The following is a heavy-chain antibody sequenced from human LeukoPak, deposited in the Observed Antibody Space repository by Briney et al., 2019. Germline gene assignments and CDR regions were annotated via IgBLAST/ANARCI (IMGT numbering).Heavy chain of an antibody. CDR3: ARTLGGIAAAGTDCWFDP. D-gene: IGHD6-13*01. V-gene: IGHV7-4-1*02. J-gene: IGHJ5*02. CDR2: INTNTGNP. CDR1: GYTFTSYA. Sequence: ASVKVSCKASGYTFTSYAMNWVRQAPGQGLEWMGWINTNTGNPTYAQGFTGRVVFSLDTSVSTAYLQISSLKAEDTAVYYCARTLGGIAAAGTDCWFDPWGQGTLVTVSS.